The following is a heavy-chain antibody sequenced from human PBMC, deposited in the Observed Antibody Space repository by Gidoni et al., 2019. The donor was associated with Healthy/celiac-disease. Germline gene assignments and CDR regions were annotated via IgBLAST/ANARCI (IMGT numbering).Heavy chain of an antibody. Sequence: VPLVAAGGGVVRPGGSPRPPCAGPGFPFGGYGMSWVRQAPGKGLGWVSGINWNGGSTGYADSVKGRFTISRDNAKNSLYLQMNSLRAEDTALYHCARVRGSSGWYGGMDVWGQGTTVTVSS. D-gene: IGHD6-19*01. CDR3: ARVRGSSGWYGGMDV. CDR2: INWNGGST. CDR1: GFPFGGYG. J-gene: IGHJ6*02. V-gene: IGHV3-20*01.